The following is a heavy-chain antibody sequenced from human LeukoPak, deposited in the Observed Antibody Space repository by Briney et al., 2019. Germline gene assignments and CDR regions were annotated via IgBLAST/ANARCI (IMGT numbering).Heavy chain of an antibody. Sequence: ASVKVSCKASGYTFTGYYMHWVRQAHGQGLEWMGWINPNSGGTNYAQKFQGRVTMTRDTSISTAYMELSRLRSDDTAVYYCARSPITMIVVVIDYWGQGTLVTVSS. V-gene: IGHV1-2*02. CDR3: ARSPITMIVVVIDY. J-gene: IGHJ4*02. D-gene: IGHD3-22*01. CDR1: GYTFTGYY. CDR2: INPNSGGT.